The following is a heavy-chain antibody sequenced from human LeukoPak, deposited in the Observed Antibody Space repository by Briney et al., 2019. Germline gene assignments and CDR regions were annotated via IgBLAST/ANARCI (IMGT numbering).Heavy chain of an antibody. CDR2: ISSGSSYI. J-gene: IGHJ4*02. CDR1: GFTFSSYW. V-gene: IGHV3-21*04. CDR3: ARVTGYMIEDYFDY. D-gene: IGHD3-22*01. Sequence: GGSLRLSCAASGFTFSSYWMSWVRQAPGKGLEWVSIISSGSSYIHYADSVKGRFTISRDNAKNSLYLQMNSLRAEDTAVYYCARVTGYMIEDYFDYWGQGTLVTVSS.